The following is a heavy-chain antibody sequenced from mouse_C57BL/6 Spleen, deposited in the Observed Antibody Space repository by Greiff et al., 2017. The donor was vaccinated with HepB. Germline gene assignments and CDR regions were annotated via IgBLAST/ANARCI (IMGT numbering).Heavy chain of an antibody. Sequence: VQRVESGPGLVAPSQSLSITCTVSGFSFTSYAISWVRQPPGKGLEWLGVIWTGGGTNYNSALKSRLSISKDNSKSQVFLKMNSLQTDDTARYYCARTHYGSSYYFDYWGQGTTLTVSS. V-gene: IGHV2-9-1*01. CDR2: IWTGGGT. D-gene: IGHD1-1*01. CDR1: GFSFTSYA. J-gene: IGHJ2*01. CDR3: ARTHYGSSYYFDY.